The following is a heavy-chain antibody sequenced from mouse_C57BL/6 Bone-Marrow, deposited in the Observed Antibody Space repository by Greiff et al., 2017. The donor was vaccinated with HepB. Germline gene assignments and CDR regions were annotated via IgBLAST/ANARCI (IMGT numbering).Heavy chain of an antibody. D-gene: IGHD1-1*01. Sequence: LVESGPELVKPGASVKISWKASGYAFSSSWMNWVKQRPGKGLEWIGRIYPGDGDTNYNGKFKGKATLTADKSSSTAYMQLSSLTSEDSAVYFCAPHYYGSSFYYFDYWGQGTTLTVSS. V-gene: IGHV1-82*01. CDR3: APHYYGSSFYYFDY. J-gene: IGHJ2*01. CDR1: GYAFSSSW. CDR2: IYPGDGDT.